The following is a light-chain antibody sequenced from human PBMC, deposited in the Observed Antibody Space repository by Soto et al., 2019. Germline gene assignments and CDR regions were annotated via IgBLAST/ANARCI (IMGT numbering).Light chain of an antibody. CDR3: SSYTSSSTRV. CDR1: SSDVGGYNY. V-gene: IGLV2-14*01. J-gene: IGLJ2*01. Sequence: QSVLTQPASVSGSPGPSITISCTGTSSDVGGYNYVSWYQQHPGKAPKLMIYDVSNRPSGVSNRFSGSKSGNTASLTISGLQAEDGADYYCSSYTSSSTRVFGGGTKVTVL. CDR2: DVS.